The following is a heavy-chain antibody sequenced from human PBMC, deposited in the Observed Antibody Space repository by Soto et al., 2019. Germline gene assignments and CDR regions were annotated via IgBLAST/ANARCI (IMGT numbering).Heavy chain of an antibody. V-gene: IGHV3-33*01. CDR2: IWYDGSNK. J-gene: IGHJ5*02. Sequence: VRQAPGKGLEWVAVIWYDGSNKYYADSVKGRFTISRDNSKNMLYLQMNSLRAEDTAVYYCARWSDYRAAGPWGQGTLVTVSS. CDR3: ARWSDYRAAGP. D-gene: IGHD4-4*01.